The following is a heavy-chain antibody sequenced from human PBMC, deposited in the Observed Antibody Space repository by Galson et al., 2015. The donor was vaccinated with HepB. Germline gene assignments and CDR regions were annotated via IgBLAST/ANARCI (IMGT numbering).Heavy chain of an antibody. CDR3: ARAYCSSTGCVAFDI. J-gene: IGHJ3*02. CDR1: GGSISSSNW. Sequence: ETLSLTCAVSGGSISSSNWWSWVRQPPGKGLEWIGEIYHSGSTNYNPSLKSRVTISVDKSKNQFSLKLSSVTAADTAVYYCARAYCSSTGCVAFDIWGQGTMVTVSS. CDR2: IYHSGST. V-gene: IGHV4-4*02. D-gene: IGHD2-2*01.